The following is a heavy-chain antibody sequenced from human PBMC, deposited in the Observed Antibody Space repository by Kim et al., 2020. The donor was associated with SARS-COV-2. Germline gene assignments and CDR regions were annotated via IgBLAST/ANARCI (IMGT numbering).Heavy chain of an antibody. Sequence: NHNPTLKSGVPRSVDTSKNQFSLKLSSVTAADLAVYYCARVSRGYSSDPWGQGTLVTVSS. V-gene: IGHV4-59*01. CDR3: ARVSRGYSSDP. D-gene: IGHD5-12*01. J-gene: IGHJ5*02.